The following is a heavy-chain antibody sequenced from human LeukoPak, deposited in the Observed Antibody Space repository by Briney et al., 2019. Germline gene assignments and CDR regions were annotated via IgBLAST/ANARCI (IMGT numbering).Heavy chain of an antibody. CDR1: GGTFSSYA. J-gene: IGHJ4*02. D-gene: IGHD4-17*01. V-gene: IGHV1-69*05. CDR2: IIPIFGTA. Sequence: VASVKVSCKASGGTFSSYAISWVRQAPGQGLEWMGGIIPIFGTANYAQKFQGRVTITTDESTSTAYMELSSLRSEDTAVYYCARVGDYGVYYFDYWGQGTLVTVSS. CDR3: ARVGDYGVYYFDY.